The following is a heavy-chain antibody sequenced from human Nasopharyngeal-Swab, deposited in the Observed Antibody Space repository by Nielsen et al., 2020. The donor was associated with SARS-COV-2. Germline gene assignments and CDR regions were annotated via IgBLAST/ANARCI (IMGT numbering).Heavy chain of an antibody. D-gene: IGHD6-19*01. J-gene: IGHJ4*02. CDR3: ARDHSSGWTHYFDY. Sequence: QTPSLTRSISWDLLSIYCAAWNWIRPSPSRGLEWLGRTYYRSKWYNDYAVSVKSRITINPDTSKNQFSLQLNSVTPEDTAVYYCARDHSSGWTHYFDYWGQGTLVTVSS. CDR2: TYYRSKWYN. CDR1: WDLLSIYCAA. V-gene: IGHV6-1*01.